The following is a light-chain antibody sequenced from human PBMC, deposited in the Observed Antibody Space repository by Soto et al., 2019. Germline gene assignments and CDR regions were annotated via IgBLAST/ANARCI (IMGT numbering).Light chain of an antibody. V-gene: IGLV2-23*02. CDR1: SSGVGTYNR. Sequence: QSVLTQPASVSGSPGQSITISCTGSSSGVGTYNRVSWFQQHPGKAPNLIIYEVNKWPSGVSNRFSGSKSGNTASLTVSGLQAQAEADYYCCSYAGSGTYVFGTGTKVTV. J-gene: IGLJ1*01. CDR2: EVN. CDR3: CSYAGSGTYV.